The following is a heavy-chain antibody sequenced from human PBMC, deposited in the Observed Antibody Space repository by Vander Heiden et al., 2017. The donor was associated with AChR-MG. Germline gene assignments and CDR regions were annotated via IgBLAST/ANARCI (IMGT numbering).Heavy chain of an antibody. CDR2: IYYSGST. CDR3: ARGYLPINYEPPSPGQLDY. Sequence: QVQLQESGPGLVKPSQTLSLTCTVPGGSISSGDYYWSWIRQPPGKGLEWIGYIYYSGSTYYNPSLKSRVTISVDTSKNQFSLKLSSVTAADTAVYYCARGYLPINYEPPSPGQLDYWGQGTLVTISS. D-gene: IGHD4-4*01. CDR1: GGSISSGDYY. V-gene: IGHV4-30-4*01. J-gene: IGHJ4*02.